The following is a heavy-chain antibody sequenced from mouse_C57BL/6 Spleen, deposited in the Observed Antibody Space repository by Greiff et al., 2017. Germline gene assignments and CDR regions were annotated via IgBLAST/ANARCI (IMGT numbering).Heavy chain of an antibody. CDR3: ASGGVDYTTYFDV. D-gene: IGHD2-12*01. CDR1: GYTFTSYW. CDR2: IYPGSGST. Sequence: VQLQQSGAELVKPGASVKMSCKASGYTFTSYWITWVKQRPGQGLEWIGDIYPGSGSTNYNEKFKSKATLTVDTSSSTAYMQLSSLTSEDSAVYYCASGGVDYTTYFDVWGTGTTVTVSS. V-gene: IGHV1-55*01. J-gene: IGHJ1*03.